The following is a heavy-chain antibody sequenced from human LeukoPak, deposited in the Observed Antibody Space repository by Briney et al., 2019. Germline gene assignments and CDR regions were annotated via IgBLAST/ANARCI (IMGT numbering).Heavy chain of an antibody. J-gene: IGHJ5*02. D-gene: IGHD6-19*01. CDR2: ISDTGGAI. CDR1: GFASSGYE. Sequence: GGSLRLSCVAPGFASSGYEMYWVRQAPGKGLERISYISDTGGAIHYADSVKGRFTISRDNAKNSLYLQMNSLRAEDTAVYYCAKDTSGWSLTWGQGTLVTVSS. CDR3: AKDTSGWSLT. V-gene: IGHV3-48*03.